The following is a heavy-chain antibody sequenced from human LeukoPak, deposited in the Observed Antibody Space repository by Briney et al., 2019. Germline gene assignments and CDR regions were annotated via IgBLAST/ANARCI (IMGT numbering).Heavy chain of an antibody. Sequence: GESLKISWKGSGYSFASYWIGWVRQVPGKGLEWMGIIYPGDADTRYSPSFQGQVTISADKSISTAYLQWSSLKASDTAIYYCARQLFSSGWSSSYWGQGTLVTVSS. V-gene: IGHV5-51*01. D-gene: IGHD6-19*01. J-gene: IGHJ4*02. CDR3: ARQLFSSGWSSSY. CDR1: GYSFASYW. CDR2: IYPGDADT.